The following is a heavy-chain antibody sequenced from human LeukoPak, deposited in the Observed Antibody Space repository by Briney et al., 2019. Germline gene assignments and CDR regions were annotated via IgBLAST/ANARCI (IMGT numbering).Heavy chain of an antibody. V-gene: IGHV1-8*01. CDR3: ATKYYDILTGYYCAFDI. D-gene: IGHD3-9*01. CDR2: TNPNTGNT. CDR1: GYTFTSYG. Sequence: ASVKVSCKASGYTFTSYGINWVRQATGQGLEWMGWTNPNTGNTGYAQKFQGRVTMTRNTSISTAYMELSSLRSEDTAVYYCATKYYDILTGYYCAFDIWGQGTMVTVSS. J-gene: IGHJ3*02.